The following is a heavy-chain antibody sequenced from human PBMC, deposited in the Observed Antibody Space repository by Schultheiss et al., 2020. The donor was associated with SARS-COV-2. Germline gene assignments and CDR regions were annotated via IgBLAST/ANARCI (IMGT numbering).Heavy chain of an antibody. CDR2: IYHSGST. D-gene: IGHD4-17*01. Sequence: SQTLSLTCAVYGGSFSGYYWSWIRQSPGKGLEWIGSIYHSGSTNYNPSLKSRVTISVDTSKNQFSLKLSSVTAADTAVYYCARMADYGDYWYFDLWGRGTLVTVSS. CDR3: ARMADYGDYWYFDL. J-gene: IGHJ2*01. CDR1: GGSFSGYY. V-gene: IGHV4-34*01.